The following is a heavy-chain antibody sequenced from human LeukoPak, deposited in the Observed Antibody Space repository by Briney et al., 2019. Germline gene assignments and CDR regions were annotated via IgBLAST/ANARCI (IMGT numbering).Heavy chain of an antibody. V-gene: IGHV3-21*01. D-gene: IGHD3-22*01. CDR1: GFTFSSYS. Sequence: GGSLRLSCAASGFTFSSYSMNWVRQAPGKGPEWVSSISSSSSYIYYADSVKGRFTISRDNAKNSLYLQMNSLRAEDTAVYYCARDRDNYDSSGYYYDRGDYFDYWGQGTLVTVSS. CDR2: ISSSSSYI. J-gene: IGHJ4*02. CDR3: ARDRDNYDSSGYYYDRGDYFDY.